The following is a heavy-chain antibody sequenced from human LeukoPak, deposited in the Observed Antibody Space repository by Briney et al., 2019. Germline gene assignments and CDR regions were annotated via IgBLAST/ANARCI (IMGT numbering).Heavy chain of an antibody. V-gene: IGHV3-21*01. CDR1: GFTFRNYG. CDR3: TRVGGITLALAPSPFPDYNYYYMDV. J-gene: IGHJ6*03. Sequence: GGSLRLSCAASGFTFRNYGMHWVRQALGKGLAWVSSISSSSSYIYYTDSVKGRFTISRDNAKKSLYLQMNSLRAEDTAVYYCTRVGGITLALAPSPFPDYNYYYMDVWGKGTTVTVSS. CDR2: ISSSSSYI. D-gene: IGHD3-10*01.